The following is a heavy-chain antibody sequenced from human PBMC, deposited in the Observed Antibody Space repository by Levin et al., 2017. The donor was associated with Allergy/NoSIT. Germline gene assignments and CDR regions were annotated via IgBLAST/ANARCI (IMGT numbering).Heavy chain of an antibody. J-gene: IGHJ4*02. CDR2: LDTHGNT. Sequence: SGGSLRLSCAVHGGTFSAFGSYHWSWLRQAPGMGLEWVGELDTHGNTHYNPSLGSRVTISVDSSKRHIFLTMTSLTAAYTAVYFCARSPSRYYGLDYWGQGTLATVSS. CDR3: ARSPSRYYGLDY. D-gene: IGHD3-3*01. V-gene: IGHV4-34*01. CDR1: GGTFSAFGSYH.